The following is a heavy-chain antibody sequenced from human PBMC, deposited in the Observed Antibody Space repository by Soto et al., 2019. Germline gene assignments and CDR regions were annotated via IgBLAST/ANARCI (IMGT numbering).Heavy chain of an antibody. V-gene: IGHV4-59*13. CDR2: IYYTGNT. CDR3: ARGRGVKYYYGSGSYGYYYYGMDV. CDR1: GGSISTYY. Sequence: SETLSLTCTVTGGSISTYYWSWIRQPPGKGLEWIGHIYYTGNTNYNPSLKSRVTISVDTSTNRFSLRLRSVSAADTAVYYCARGRGVKYYYGSGSYGYYYYGMDVWGQGTTVTVSS. J-gene: IGHJ6*02. D-gene: IGHD3-10*01.